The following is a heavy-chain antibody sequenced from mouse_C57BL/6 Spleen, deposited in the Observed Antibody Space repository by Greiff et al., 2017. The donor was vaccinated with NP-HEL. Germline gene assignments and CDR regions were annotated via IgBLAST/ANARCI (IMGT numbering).Heavy chain of an antibody. CDR1: GYTFTDYY. J-gene: IGHJ4*01. Sequence: EVQLQQSGPVLVKPGASVKMSCKASGYTFTDYYMNWVKQSHGKSLEWIGVINPYNGGTSYNQKFKGKATLTVDKSSSTAYLELTSLTSDDSAVYYCARSYYYGSSYAMDYWGQGTSVTVST. V-gene: IGHV1-19*01. CDR2: INPYNGGT. CDR3: ARSYYYGSSYAMDY. D-gene: IGHD1-1*01.